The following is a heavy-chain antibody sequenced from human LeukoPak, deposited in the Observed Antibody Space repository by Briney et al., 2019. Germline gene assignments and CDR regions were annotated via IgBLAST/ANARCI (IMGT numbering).Heavy chain of an antibody. CDR3: ASSYYCSGGSCYGGGAFGY. Sequence: SETLSLTCTVSGGSISNYWSWIRQPAGKGLEWLGRVSASGSTNYNPSLKSRVTISVDTSHKQFSLKVSSVTAADTAVYYCASSYYCSGGSCYGGGAFGYWGQGTLVTVSS. D-gene: IGHD2-15*01. CDR2: VSASGST. J-gene: IGHJ4*02. V-gene: IGHV4-4*07. CDR1: GGSISNY.